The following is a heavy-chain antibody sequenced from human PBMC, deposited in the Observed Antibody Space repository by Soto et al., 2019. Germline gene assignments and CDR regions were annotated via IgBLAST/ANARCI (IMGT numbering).Heavy chain of an antibody. CDR2: ISPRNGSA. V-gene: IGHV1-18*01. Sequence: ASVKVSCKTSGYSFTNYGVNWVRQAPVQGLEWMGWISPRNGSANFPQHFQDRVTLSTDTATNTPYIEVRSLISDDTDVFYCERDKYRQYYPSYLGYWG. CDR1: GYSFTNYG. CDR3: ERDKYRQYYPSYLGY. J-gene: IGHJ4*01. D-gene: IGHD3-16*01.